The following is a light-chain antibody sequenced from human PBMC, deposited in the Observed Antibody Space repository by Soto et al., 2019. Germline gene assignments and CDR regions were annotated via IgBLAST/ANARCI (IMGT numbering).Light chain of an antibody. J-gene: IGLJ1*01. V-gene: IGLV2-23*02. CDR3: CSYAGSSTRYV. CDR1: SNAFGNYNL. CDR2: EVN. Sequence: SSLNQPPSRSGASRQSLPISRPGTSNAFGNYNLVPWYQQYPGKAPKVMIYEVNKRPSGVSNRFSGSKSGNTASLTISGLQAEDEADYYCCSYAGSSTRYVFGTGTKVTVL.